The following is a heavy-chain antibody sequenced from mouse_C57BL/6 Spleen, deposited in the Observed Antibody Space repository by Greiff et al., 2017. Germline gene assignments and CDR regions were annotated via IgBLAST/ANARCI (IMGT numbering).Heavy chain of an antibody. V-gene: IGHV1-9*01. Sequence: QVQLKQSGAELMKPGASVKLSCKATGYTFTGYWIEWVKQRPGHGLEWIGEILPGSGSTNYNEKFKGKATFTADTSSNTAYMQLSSLTTEDSAIYYCAREEDDYDDGHYAMDDWGQGTSVTVSS. CDR1: GYTFTGYW. J-gene: IGHJ4*01. CDR3: AREEDDYDDGHYAMDD. CDR2: ILPGSGST. D-gene: IGHD2-4*01.